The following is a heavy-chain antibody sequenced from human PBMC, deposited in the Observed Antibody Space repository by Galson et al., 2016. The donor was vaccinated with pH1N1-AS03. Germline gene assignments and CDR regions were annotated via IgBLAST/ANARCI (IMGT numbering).Heavy chain of an antibody. D-gene: IGHD3-16*01. CDR3: AKVYSKYSYGLEHLDY. J-gene: IGHJ4*02. CDR2: ISSDGSVK. V-gene: IGHV3-30*18. Sequence: LRLSCATSRFTFSDYGMNWVRQAPGKGLEWVAGISSDGSVKNYRDSVKGRFTISRDNSKNTLFLQMSSLRPEDTAVYYCAKVYSKYSYGLEHLDYWGQGTRVTVSS. CDR1: RFTFSDYG.